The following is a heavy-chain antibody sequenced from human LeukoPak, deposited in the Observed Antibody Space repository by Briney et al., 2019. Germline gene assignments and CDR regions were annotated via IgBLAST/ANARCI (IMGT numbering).Heavy chain of an antibody. Sequence: ASVKVSCKASGGTFSSYTISWVRQAPGQGLEWMGRIIPIFGIANYAQKFQGRVTITADKSTSTAYMELSSLRSEDTAVYYCASEPGSGWFGYFDLWGRGTLVTVSS. CDR3: ASEPGSGWFGYFDL. V-gene: IGHV1-69*02. D-gene: IGHD6-19*01. J-gene: IGHJ2*01. CDR2: IIPIFGIA. CDR1: GGTFSSYT.